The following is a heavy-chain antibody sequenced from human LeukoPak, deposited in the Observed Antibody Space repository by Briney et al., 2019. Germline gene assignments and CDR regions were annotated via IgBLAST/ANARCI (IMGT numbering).Heavy chain of an antibody. CDR1: GFTFSSYG. CDR3: TKYLSGYYTFFDY. CDR2: ISGGGGST. V-gene: IGHV3-23*01. D-gene: IGHD3-3*01. Sequence: GGSLRLSCAAAGFTFSSYGMSWARQAPGKGLEWVSTISGGGGSTYYADSVKGRFTISRDNSKNTLYLQMDSLRAEDTAVYYCTKYLSGYYTFFDYWGQGTLVTVSS. J-gene: IGHJ4*02.